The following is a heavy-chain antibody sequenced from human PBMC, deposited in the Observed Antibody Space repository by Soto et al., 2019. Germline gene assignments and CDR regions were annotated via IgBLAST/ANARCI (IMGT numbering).Heavy chain of an antibody. V-gene: IGHV4-59*01. CDR2: INYSGST. Sequence: PSETLSLTCAVYGGSFSSYYWSWIRQPPGKGLEWIGDINYSGSTNYNPSLKSRVTISVDTSKNQFSLKLSSVTAADTAVYCCARVLRTYYDFWSGSTPYYYYGMDVWGQGTTVTVSS. CDR3: ARVLRTYYDFWSGSTPYYYYGMDV. J-gene: IGHJ6*02. D-gene: IGHD3-3*01. CDR1: GGSFSSYY.